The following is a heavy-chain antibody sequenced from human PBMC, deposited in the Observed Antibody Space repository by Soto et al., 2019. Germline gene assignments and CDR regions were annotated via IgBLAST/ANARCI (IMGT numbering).Heavy chain of an antibody. CDR1: GGSFSGYY. CDR3: ARSHQYYYDSSGYSNNWFDP. Sequence: PSETLSLTCAVYGGSFSGYYWSWIRQPPGKGLEWIGEINHSGSTNYNPSLKSRVTISVDTSKNQFSLKLSSVTAADTAVYYCARSHQYYYDSSGYSNNWFDPWGQGTLVTVSS. D-gene: IGHD3-22*01. V-gene: IGHV4-34*01. J-gene: IGHJ5*02. CDR2: INHSGST.